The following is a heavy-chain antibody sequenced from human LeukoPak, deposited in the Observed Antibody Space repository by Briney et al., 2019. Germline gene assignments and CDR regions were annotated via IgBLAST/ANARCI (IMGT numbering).Heavy chain of an antibody. V-gene: IGHV4-38-2*02. J-gene: IGHJ4*02. CDR1: GYSISSGYY. CDR2: IYYSGST. D-gene: IGHD4-17*01. CDR3: ARRYGDYYFDY. Sequence: SETLSLTCTVSGYSISSGYYWGWIRQPPGKGLEWIGSIYYSGSTYYNPSLKSRVTISVDTSKNQFSLKLSSVTAADTAVYYCARRYGDYYFDYWGQGTLVTVSS.